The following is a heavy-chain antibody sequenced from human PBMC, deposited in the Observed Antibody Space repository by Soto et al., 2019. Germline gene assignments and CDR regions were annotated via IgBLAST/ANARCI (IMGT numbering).Heavy chain of an antibody. J-gene: IGHJ4*02. V-gene: IGHV1-69*02. Sequence: SVKVSCKASGGTFSSYTISWVRQAHGQGLEWMRRIIPILGIANYAQKFQGRVTITADKSTSTAYMELSSLRSEVTAVYYCSGGEDSSSPMYYFDYWGLGTRVTVSS. CDR3: SGGEDSSSPMYYFDY. D-gene: IGHD6-13*01. CDR1: GGTFSSYT. CDR2: IIPILGIA.